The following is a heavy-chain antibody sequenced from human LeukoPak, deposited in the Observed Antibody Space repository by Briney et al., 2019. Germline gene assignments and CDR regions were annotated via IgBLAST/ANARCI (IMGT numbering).Heavy chain of an antibody. Sequence: PSETLSLTCAVYGGSFSGYYWSWIRQPPGKGLEWIGEINHSGSTNYNPSLRSRVTISVDTSKNQFSLKLSSVTAADTAVYYCAREAYYYDSSGDHDAFDIWGQGTMVTVSS. V-gene: IGHV4-34*01. CDR3: AREAYYYDSSGDHDAFDI. J-gene: IGHJ3*02. D-gene: IGHD3-22*01. CDR2: INHSGST. CDR1: GGSFSGYY.